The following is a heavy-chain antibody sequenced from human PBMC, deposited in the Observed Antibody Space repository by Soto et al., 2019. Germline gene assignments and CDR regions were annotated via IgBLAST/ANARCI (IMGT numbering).Heavy chain of an antibody. V-gene: IGHV1-18*01. Sequence: QVQLVQSGAEVKKPGASVKVSCKASGYTFTSYGISWVRQAPGQGLEWMGWISAYNGNTNYAQKLQGRVTITTDTATSTAYMELRSLRSDDTAGYYCAETRYSSGWYDGWFDPWGEGTLVTVSS. CDR1: GYTFTSYG. D-gene: IGHD6-19*01. CDR3: AETRYSSGWYDGWFDP. J-gene: IGHJ5*02. CDR2: ISAYNGNT.